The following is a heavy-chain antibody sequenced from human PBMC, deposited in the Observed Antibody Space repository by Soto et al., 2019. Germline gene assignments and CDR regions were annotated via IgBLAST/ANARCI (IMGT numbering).Heavy chain of an antibody. CDR2: IYWDDSK. CDR1: GFSLSTSGVG. CDR3: AHKGPEDWPLDY. D-gene: IGHD3-9*01. J-gene: IGHJ4*02. Sequence: QITLKESGPTLVRPTQTLTLTCAFSGFSLSTSGVGVGWIRQPPGKALEWLAVIYWDDSKHYSPSLRSRLTITKDTSKNQVVITRTNMDPMDTGKYYCAHKGPEDWPLDYWGQGTLVTVSS. V-gene: IGHV2-5*02.